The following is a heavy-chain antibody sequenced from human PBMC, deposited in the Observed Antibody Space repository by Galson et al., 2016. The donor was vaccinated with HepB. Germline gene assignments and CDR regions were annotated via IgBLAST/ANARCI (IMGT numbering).Heavy chain of an antibody. CDR2: IDSDGNNI. D-gene: IGHD2-8*01. CDR1: GFSSRTFW. Sequence: LRLSCAASGFSSRTFWMYWIRQIPEKGLLWVSRIDSDGNNIAYADSVKGRFTISRDNAKNTVYLQMDSLRVEDTAVYYCARLGDCINGVCSAMDVWGQGTTVTVSS. J-gene: IGHJ6*02. V-gene: IGHV3-74*01. CDR3: ARLGDCINGVCSAMDV.